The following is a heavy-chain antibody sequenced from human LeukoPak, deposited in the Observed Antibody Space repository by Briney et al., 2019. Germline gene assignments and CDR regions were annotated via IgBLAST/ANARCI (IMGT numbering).Heavy chain of an antibody. D-gene: IGHD3-10*01. CDR2: INHSGNT. J-gene: IGHJ6*03. V-gene: IGHV4-34*01. CDR1: GGSFNYYY. CDR3: ARDIYGYYGSGTVYYYCYYYMDV. Sequence: SETLSLTCAVYGGSFNYYYWSWIRQPPGKGLEWIGEINHSGNTNYNPSLKSRVTISVDTSKNQFSLKLSSVTAADTAVYYCARDIYGYYGSGTVYYYCYYYMDVWGKGTTVTISS.